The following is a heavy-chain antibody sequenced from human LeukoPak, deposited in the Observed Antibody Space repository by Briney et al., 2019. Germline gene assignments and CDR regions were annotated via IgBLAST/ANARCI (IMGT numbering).Heavy chain of an antibody. CDR2: IYYSGST. Sequence: PSETLFLTCTVSGGSISSYYWSWIRQPPGKGLEWIGYIYYSGSTNYNPSLKSRVTISVDTSKNQFSLKLSSVTAADTAVYYCASKAAAGDFDYWGQGTLVTVSS. J-gene: IGHJ4*02. CDR3: ASKAAAGDFDY. CDR1: GGSISSYY. D-gene: IGHD6-13*01. V-gene: IGHV4-59*01.